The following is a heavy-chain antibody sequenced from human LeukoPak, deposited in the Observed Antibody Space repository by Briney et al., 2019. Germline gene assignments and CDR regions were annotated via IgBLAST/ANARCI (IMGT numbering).Heavy chain of an antibody. Sequence: GGSLRLSCAASGFTFGSYWMTWVRQAPGKGLEWVAIINFDGSEKYYADSLKGRFTISRDNAENSLYLQMNSLRADDTALYYCARDGYSGWSLAHWGQGTLVTVSS. D-gene: IGHD6-13*01. CDR3: ARDGYSGWSLAH. CDR2: INFDGSEK. V-gene: IGHV3-7*01. CDR1: GFTFGSYW. J-gene: IGHJ4*02.